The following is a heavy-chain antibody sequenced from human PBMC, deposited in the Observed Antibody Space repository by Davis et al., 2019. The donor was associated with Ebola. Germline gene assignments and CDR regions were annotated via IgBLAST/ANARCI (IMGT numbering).Heavy chain of an antibody. D-gene: IGHD5-12*01. V-gene: IGHV1-18*01. CDR3: ARERYSGYDDFDY. J-gene: IGHJ4*02. CDR2: ISAYNGNT. Sequence: ASVKVSCKASGGTFSSYAISWVRQAPGQGLEWMGWISAYNGNTNYAQKLQGRVTMTTDTSTSTAYMELRSLRSYDTAVYYCARERYSGYDDFDYWGQGTLVTVSS. CDR1: GGTFSSYA.